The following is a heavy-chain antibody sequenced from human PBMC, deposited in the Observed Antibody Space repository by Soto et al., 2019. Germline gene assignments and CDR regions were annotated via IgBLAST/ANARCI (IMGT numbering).Heavy chain of an antibody. J-gene: IGHJ5*02. CDR3: ARAPYYYGSGSQVSPYLGRFDP. D-gene: IGHD3-10*01. CDR1: GYTFTSYG. Sequence: QVQLVQSGAEVKKPGASVKVSCKASGYTFTSYGISWVRQAPGQGLEWMGWISAYNGNTKYARKRQGRVTMTTDTSTSTAYMELRSLGSDDTAVYYCARAPYYYGSGSQVSPYLGRFDPWGQGTMVTVSS. CDR2: ISAYNGNT. V-gene: IGHV1-18*01.